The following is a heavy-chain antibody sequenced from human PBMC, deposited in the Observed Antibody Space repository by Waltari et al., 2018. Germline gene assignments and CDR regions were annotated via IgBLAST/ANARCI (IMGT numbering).Heavy chain of an antibody. CDR2: INHRGIT. CDR3: ARGGLRSSGWYKP. CDR1: GGSFSGYY. Sequence: QVQLQQWGAGLLKPSETLSLTCAVDGGSFSGYYWSWIRQPPGKGREWIGEINHRGITNYNPSLKSRVTISVDTSKNQFSLKLSSVTAADTAVYYCARGGLRSSGWYKPWGQGTLVTVSS. V-gene: IGHV4-34*01. D-gene: IGHD6-19*01. J-gene: IGHJ5*02.